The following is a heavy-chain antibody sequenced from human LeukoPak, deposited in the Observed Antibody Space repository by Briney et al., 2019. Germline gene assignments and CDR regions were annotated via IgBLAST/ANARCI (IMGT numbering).Heavy chain of an antibody. V-gene: IGHV1-8*01. CDR1: GYTFTSYD. J-gene: IGHJ5*02. CDR2: MNPNSGNT. Sequence: GASVKVSCKASGYTFTSYDINWVRQATGQGLERMGLMNPNSGNTGYAQKFQGRVTMTRNTSISTAYMELSSLRSEDTAVYYCARGGIPYCSGGSCLRRNWFDPWGQGTLVTVSS. CDR3: ARGGIPYCSGGSCLRRNWFDP. D-gene: IGHD2-15*01.